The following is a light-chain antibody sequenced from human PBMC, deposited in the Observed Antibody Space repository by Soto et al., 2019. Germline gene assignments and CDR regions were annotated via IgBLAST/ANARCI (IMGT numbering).Light chain of an antibody. J-gene: IGKJ5*01. V-gene: IGKV3D-20*01. CDR2: DAS. Sequence: EIVLTQSPATLSVSPGDRATLSCGASQSVSSSYLAWYQHRPGLAPRLXIHDASSRATGIPDRFSGTKSGTDFTLTIRILEPEDAAVYYCQQDGFSPITFGQGTRLEIK. CDR3: QQDGFSPIT. CDR1: QSVSSSY.